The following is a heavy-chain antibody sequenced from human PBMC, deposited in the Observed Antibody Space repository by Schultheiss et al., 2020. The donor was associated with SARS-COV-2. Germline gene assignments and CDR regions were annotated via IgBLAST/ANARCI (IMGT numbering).Heavy chain of an antibody. Sequence: SETLSLTCAVYGGSFSGYYWSWIRQPPGKGLEWIGEINHSGSTNYNPSLKSRVTISVDTSKNQFSLKLSSVTAADTAVYYCARSPPALNFGDYYFDHWGQGPRSPSPQ. V-gene: IGHV4-34*01. CDR1: GGSFSGYY. CDR2: INHSGST. D-gene: IGHD4-17*01. J-gene: IGHJ4*02. CDR3: ARSPPALNFGDYYFDH.